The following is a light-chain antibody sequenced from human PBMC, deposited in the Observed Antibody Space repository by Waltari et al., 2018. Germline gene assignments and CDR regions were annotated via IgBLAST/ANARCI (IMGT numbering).Light chain of an antibody. CDR2: EAS. V-gene: IGKV3-11*01. J-gene: IGKJ4*01. CDR3: QQRTSWPLT. CDR1: QSISSN. Sequence: EIVLTQSPATLSLSPGERATLSCRASQSISSNLVWYQQKPGQAPRLLIHEASKRATGIPARFLGSGSGTDFTLTISSLEAEDFAVYYCQQRTSWPLTFGGGTRVEVK.